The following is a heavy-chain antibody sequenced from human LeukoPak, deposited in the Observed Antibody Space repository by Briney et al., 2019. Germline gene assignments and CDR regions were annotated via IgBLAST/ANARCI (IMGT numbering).Heavy chain of an antibody. D-gene: IGHD3-10*01. CDR1: GSTFSSYA. Sequence: SVKVSCKASGSTFSSYAISWVRQAPGQGLEWMGGIIPIFGTTNYAQKFQGRVMITVDESTSTAYMELSRLRSDDTAVYYCARDLEVLWFGEVSDSNFDYWGQGTLVTVSS. V-gene: IGHV1-69*13. J-gene: IGHJ4*02. CDR3: ARDLEVLWFGEVSDSNFDY. CDR2: IIPIFGTT.